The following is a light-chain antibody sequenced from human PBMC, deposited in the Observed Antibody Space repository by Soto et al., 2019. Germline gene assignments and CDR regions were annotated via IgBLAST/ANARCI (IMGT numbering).Light chain of an antibody. CDR2: DVT. Sequence: NSSDVGGYDYVSWYQQHPGKAPKLMIYDVTKRPSGVPDRFSGSKSGNTASLTVSGLQAEDEADYYCSSYAGTHIVFGTGTKVTGL. CDR1: SSDVGGYDY. J-gene: IGLJ1*01. V-gene: IGLV2-8*01. CDR3: SSYAGTHIV.